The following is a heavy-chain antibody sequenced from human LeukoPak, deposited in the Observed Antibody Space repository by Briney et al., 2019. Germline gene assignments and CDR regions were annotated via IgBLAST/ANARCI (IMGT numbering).Heavy chain of an antibody. J-gene: IGHJ4*02. Sequence: PGGSLRLSCAASGFTFSDSSMNWVRQAPGKGLEWVSYISTSSNTIYYADSVKGRFIISRHNAKNSLYLLMNSLRDEDTAVYYCARESGTTGFDYWGQGTLVTVSS. V-gene: IGHV3-48*02. D-gene: IGHD1-1*01. CDR2: ISTSSNTI. CDR1: GFTFSDSS. CDR3: ARESGTTGFDY.